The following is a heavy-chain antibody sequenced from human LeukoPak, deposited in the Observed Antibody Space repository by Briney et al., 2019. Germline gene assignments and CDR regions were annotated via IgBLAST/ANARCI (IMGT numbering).Heavy chain of an antibody. V-gene: IGHV4-39*01. CDR3: ARMGRYYGSGSSYRRHYYYYYMGV. D-gene: IGHD3-10*01. Sequence: PSESLSLTCTVSGGSISSSSYYWGWIRQPPGKGLEWIGSIYYSGSTYYNPSLKSRVTISVDTSKNQFSLKLSSVTAADTAVYYCARMGRYYGSGSSYRRHYYYYYMGVWGKGTTVTISS. CDR2: IYYSGST. CDR1: GGSISSSSYY. J-gene: IGHJ6*03.